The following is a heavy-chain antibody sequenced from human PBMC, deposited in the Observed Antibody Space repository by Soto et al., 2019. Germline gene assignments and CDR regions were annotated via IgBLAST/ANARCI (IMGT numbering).Heavy chain of an antibody. CDR2: IKSKTGGGTT. CDR3: TTGLKAANYYYYGMDV. CDR1: GFTFSNAW. D-gene: IGHD2-15*01. J-gene: IGHJ6*02. V-gene: IGHV3-15*01. Sequence: GGSLRLSCAASGFTFSNAWMSWVRQAPGKGLEWVGRIKSKTGGGTTDYAAPVKGRFTISRDDSKNTLYLQMNSLKTEDTAVYYCTTGLKAANYYYYGMDVWGQGTTVTVSS.